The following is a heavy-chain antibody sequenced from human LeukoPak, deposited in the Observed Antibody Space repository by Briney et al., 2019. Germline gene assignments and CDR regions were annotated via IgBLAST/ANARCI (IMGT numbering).Heavy chain of an antibody. CDR1: GFTFSTYV. V-gene: IGHV3-33*01. CDR2: IWYDGSKK. J-gene: IGHJ4*02. CDR3: ARDQVYYFDY. Sequence: PGRSLRLSCAASGFTFSTYVMHWVRQAPGKGPEWVAVIWYDGSKKYYADSVKGRFTVSRDNSKNTLYLEMNSLRAEDTAVYYCARDQVYYFDYWGQGTLVTVSS.